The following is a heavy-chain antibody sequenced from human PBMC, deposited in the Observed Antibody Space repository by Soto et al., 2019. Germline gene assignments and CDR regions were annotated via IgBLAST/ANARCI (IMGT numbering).Heavy chain of an antibody. D-gene: IGHD3-22*01. CDR3: ARGIVVVRGYYYYGMDV. Sequence: PGESLKISCKGSGYSFTSYWISWVRQMPGKGLEWMGRIDPSDSYTNYSPSFQGQVTISADKSISTAYLQWSSLKASDTAMYYCARGIVVVRGYYYYGMDVWGQGTTVTVSS. CDR2: IDPSDSYT. J-gene: IGHJ6*02. V-gene: IGHV5-10-1*01. CDR1: GYSFTSYW.